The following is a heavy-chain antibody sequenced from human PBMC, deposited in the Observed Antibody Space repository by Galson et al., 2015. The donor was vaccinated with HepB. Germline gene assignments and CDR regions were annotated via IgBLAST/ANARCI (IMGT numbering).Heavy chain of an antibody. J-gene: IGHJ6*03. D-gene: IGHD2-2*01. Sequence: SVKVSCKASGSAFTGYYLHWVRQAPGQGLEWMGWLNPNSGGTNYARKFQGWVTMTRDTSISTAYMELSRLTSDDTAVYYCARELTASMYYYMDVWGKGTTVTVSS. CDR3: ARELTASMYYYMDV. CDR2: LNPNSGGT. V-gene: IGHV1-2*04. CDR1: GSAFTGYY.